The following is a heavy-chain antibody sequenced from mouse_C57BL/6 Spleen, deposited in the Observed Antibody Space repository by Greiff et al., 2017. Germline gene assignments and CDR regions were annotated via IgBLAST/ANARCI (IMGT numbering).Heavy chain of an antibody. CDR1: GFTFSSYA. CDR2: ISDGGSYT. CDR3: AREGSYAMDY. J-gene: IGHJ4*01. V-gene: IGHV5-4*01. Sequence: EVQLQESGGGLVKPGGSLKLSCAASGFTFSSYAMSWVRQTPEKRLEWVATISDGGSYTYYPDNVKGRFTISRDNAKNHLYLQMSYLKSEDTAMYYFAREGSYAMDYWGQGTSVTVSS.